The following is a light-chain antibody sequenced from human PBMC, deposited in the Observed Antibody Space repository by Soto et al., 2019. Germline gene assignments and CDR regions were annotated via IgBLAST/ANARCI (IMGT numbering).Light chain of an antibody. CDR3: QQYRGWPFT. CDR2: GAS. CDR1: QSVSSN. J-gene: IGKJ3*01. Sequence: EMVMPGAQATVQGAPQERASVSCRASQSVSSNLAWYQQKPGQAPRLLIYGASTRATGIPARFSGSGSGTVFTLTISSLQSEDFAVHYCQQYRGWPFTFGPGTKVDIK. V-gene: IGKV3-15*01.